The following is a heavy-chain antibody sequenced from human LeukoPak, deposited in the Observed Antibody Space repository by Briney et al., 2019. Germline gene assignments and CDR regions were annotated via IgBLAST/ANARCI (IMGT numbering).Heavy chain of an antibody. Sequence: GGSLRLSCAASGFTFSSYAMSWVRQAPGKGLEWASAISGSGGSTYYADSVKGRFTISRDNSKNTLYLQMNSLRAEDTAVYYCASRYCSSTSCYYYYGMDVWGQGTTVTVSS. V-gene: IGHV3-23*01. D-gene: IGHD2-2*01. J-gene: IGHJ6*02. CDR2: ISGSGGST. CDR1: GFTFSSYA. CDR3: ASRYCSSTSCYYYYGMDV.